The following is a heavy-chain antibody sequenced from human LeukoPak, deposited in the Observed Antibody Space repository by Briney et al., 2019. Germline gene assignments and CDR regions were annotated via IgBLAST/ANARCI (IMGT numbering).Heavy chain of an antibody. CDR2: ISGSGGRT. J-gene: IGHJ5*02. CDR1: GFTFSSYA. V-gene: IGHV3-23*01. Sequence: GGSLRLSCAASGFTFSSYAMSWVRQAPGKGLAWVSGISGSGGRTYYADSVKGRFTISRDNSKNTLNLQMNSLRAEDTAVYYCAKGPYYYDSSGYSRRWFDPWGQGTLVTASS. CDR3: AKGPYYYDSSGYSRRWFDP. D-gene: IGHD3-22*01.